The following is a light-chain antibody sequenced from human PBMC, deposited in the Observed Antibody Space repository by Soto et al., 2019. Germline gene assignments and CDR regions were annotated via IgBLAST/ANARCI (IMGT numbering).Light chain of an antibody. Sequence: EIVLTQSPAILSLSPEEKATLSCRASQSVSSYLAWYQQKPGQAPRLLIYDVSNRATGIPARFSGSGSGTDFTLTIDRLEPEDFAVYYYQQYSSSSSTFGQGTKVDI. V-gene: IGKV3-11*01. CDR1: QSVSSY. CDR3: QQYSSSSST. CDR2: DVS. J-gene: IGKJ1*01.